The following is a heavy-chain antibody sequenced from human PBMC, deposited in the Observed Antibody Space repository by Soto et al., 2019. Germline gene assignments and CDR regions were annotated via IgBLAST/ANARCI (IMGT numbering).Heavy chain of an antibody. CDR2: ISWNSGSI. Sequence: PGGSLRLSCAASGFTFDDYAMHWVRQAPGKGLEWVSGISWNSGSIGYADSVKGRFTISRDNAKNSLYLQMNSLRAEDTALYYCAKDIWVFRSTVTTYAFDIWGQGTMVTVSS. V-gene: IGHV3-9*01. D-gene: IGHD4-17*01. CDR3: AKDIWVFRSTVTTYAFDI. CDR1: GFTFDDYA. J-gene: IGHJ3*02.